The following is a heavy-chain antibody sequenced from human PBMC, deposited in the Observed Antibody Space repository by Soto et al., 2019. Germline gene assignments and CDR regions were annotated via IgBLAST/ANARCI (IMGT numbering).Heavy chain of an antibody. CDR3: ARVFSGTKAGVDS. CDR2: IFDNDRT. CDR1: GSSITAGNW. J-gene: IGHJ5*01. D-gene: IGHD1-7*01. Sequence: QVQLQESGPGLVKPWGTLSLTCSVSGSSITAGNWWTWVRRPAGMGLEWIGAIFDNDRTNYNPSLKSRVTRSIDKSQNQVCLMLTSLTAADPDVYYCARVFSGTKAGVDSWGQGTRVTVS. V-gene: IGHV4-4*02.